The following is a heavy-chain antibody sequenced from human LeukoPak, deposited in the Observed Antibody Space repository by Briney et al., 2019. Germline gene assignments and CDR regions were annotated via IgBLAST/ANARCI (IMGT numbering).Heavy chain of an antibody. CDR2: IYYSGST. CDR3: ARHFYSTSSGWFPLDY. D-gene: IGHD6-19*01. Sequence: SETLSLTCTVSGGSISSGDYYWSWIRQPPGKGLEWIGYIYYSGSTNYNPSLKSRVTISVDTAKNQFSLKLSSVTAADTAVYYCARHFYSTSSGWFPLDYWGQGTLVTVSS. V-gene: IGHV4-61*08. CDR1: GGSISSGDYY. J-gene: IGHJ4*02.